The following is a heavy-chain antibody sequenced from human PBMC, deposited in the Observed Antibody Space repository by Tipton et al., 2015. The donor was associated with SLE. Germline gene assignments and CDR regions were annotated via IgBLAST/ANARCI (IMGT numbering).Heavy chain of an antibody. D-gene: IGHD2/OR15-2a*01. V-gene: IGHV4-59*02. J-gene: IGHJ4*02. Sequence: TLSLTCTVSGDSVKSRYWIWVRQPAGRGLEWIGHIYYSGSTYYNPSLKSRITISVDTSKNQFSLKLTSVTAADTAVYYCARRSITPYFDYWGQGTLVTVSS. CDR1: GDSVKSRY. CDR2: IYYSGST. CDR3: ARRSITPYFDY.